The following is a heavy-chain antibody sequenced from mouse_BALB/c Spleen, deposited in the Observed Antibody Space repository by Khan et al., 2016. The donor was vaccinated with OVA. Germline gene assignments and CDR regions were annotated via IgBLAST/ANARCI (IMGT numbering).Heavy chain of an antibody. CDR1: GYSITSDYA. CDR2: ISSTGST. V-gene: IGHV3-2*02. D-gene: IGHD2-14*01. CDR3: ARSLYYSYGYALDC. J-gene: IGHJ4*01. Sequence: EVQLKESGPGLVKPSQSLSLTCTVTGYSITSDYAWNWIRQFPGNKLEWLGYISSTGSTSYNPSLKSRISITRDTSKNHFFLQLKSVTTEDTATYYCARSLYYSYGYALDCWGRGTSVTVSS.